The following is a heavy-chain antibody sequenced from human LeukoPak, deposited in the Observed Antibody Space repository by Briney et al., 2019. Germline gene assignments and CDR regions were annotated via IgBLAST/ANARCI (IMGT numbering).Heavy chain of an antibody. J-gene: IGHJ5*02. CDR1: GGSISSSY. CDR2: IFTSGST. CDR3: ARAVPAALVSRWFDP. V-gene: IGHV4-4*07. Sequence: PSETLSLTCTVSGGSISSSYWTWIRQPAGKGLEWIGRIFTSGSTKYNPSLKSRVTMSVDTSKNQFSLKLSSVTAADTAVYYCARAVPAALVSRWFDPWGQGTLVTVSS. D-gene: IGHD2-2*01.